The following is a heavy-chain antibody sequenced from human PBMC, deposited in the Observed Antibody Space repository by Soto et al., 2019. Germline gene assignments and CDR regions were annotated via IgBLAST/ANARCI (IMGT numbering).Heavy chain of an antibody. D-gene: IGHD3-10*01. J-gene: IGHJ4*02. V-gene: IGHV1-18*01. Sequence: QVQLVQSGAEVKKPGASVKVSCKASGYTFTSYGITWVRQAPGQGLEWMGWISTYNGNTNYAQKFQGRVTMTTDTLTYTAYMELRSLRSDDTSVYYCARDRMWFGESDYWGQGTLVTASS. CDR1: GYTFTSYG. CDR2: ISTYNGNT. CDR3: ARDRMWFGESDY.